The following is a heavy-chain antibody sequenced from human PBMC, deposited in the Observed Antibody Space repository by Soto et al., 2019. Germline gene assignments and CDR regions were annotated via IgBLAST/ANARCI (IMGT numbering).Heavy chain of an antibody. J-gene: IGHJ3*02. CDR2: IWYDETTK. CDR1: GITLRNCG. Sequence: QVRLVVSGGGVVQPGRSLRLPRAASGITLRNCGMHLVCQAPGKGLEWVAAIWYDETTKYYVDSVKGRFTISRDNSKNTLYLQMNSLRAEDTAVYYCARDLSRSGNYKSYAFHIWGQGTMVTVSS. CDR3: ARDLSRSGNYKSYAFHI. D-gene: IGHD3-10*01. V-gene: IGHV3-33*01.